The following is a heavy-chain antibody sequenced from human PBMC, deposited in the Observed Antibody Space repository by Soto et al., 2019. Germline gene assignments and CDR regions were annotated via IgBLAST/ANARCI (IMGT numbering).Heavy chain of an antibody. V-gene: IGHV4-39*01. CDR3: ENTRGIAVGGSFDH. CDR1: GASISSRSSY. D-gene: IGHD6-13*01. J-gene: IGHJ5*02. Sequence: SETLSLTCIVSGASISSRSSYWGWIRQPPGKGLEWVGTFYSGSTYNNPSLKSRVTISVDTSKNQFSLKLSSVAAEDTAIYYCENTRGIAVGGSFDHWGQGTLVTVSS. CDR2: FYSGST.